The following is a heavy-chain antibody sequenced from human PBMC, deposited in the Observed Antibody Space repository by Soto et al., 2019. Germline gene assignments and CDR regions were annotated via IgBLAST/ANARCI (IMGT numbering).Heavy chain of an antibody. Sequence: QLQLQESGSGLVKPSQTLSLTCAVSGGSISSGGYSCNWIRQPPGKGLEWIGYIYHSGSTYYNPSLKSRVTISVDRSKNQFSLKLSSVTAADTAGYYCARGVTTVTTFDYWGQGTLVTVSS. CDR3: ARGVTTVTTFDY. D-gene: IGHD4-17*01. J-gene: IGHJ4*02. V-gene: IGHV4-30-2*01. CDR1: GGSISSGGYS. CDR2: IYHSGST.